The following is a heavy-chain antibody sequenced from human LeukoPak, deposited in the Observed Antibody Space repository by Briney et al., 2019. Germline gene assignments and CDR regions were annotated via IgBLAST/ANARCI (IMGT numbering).Heavy chain of an antibody. CDR3: AKGHGWFDP. J-gene: IGHJ5*02. CDR2: ISGSGGST. V-gene: IGHV3-23*01. Sequence: PGGSLRLSCAASGFTGSNNYMSWVRQAPGKGLEWVSAISGSGGSTYYADSVKGRFTISRDNSKNTLYLQMNSLRAEDTAVYYCAKGHGWFDPWGQGTLVTVSS. CDR1: GFTGSNNY.